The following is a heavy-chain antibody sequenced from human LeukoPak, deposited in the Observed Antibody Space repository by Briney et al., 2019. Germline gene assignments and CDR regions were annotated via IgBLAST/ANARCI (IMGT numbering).Heavy chain of an antibody. CDR1: GFTFSSYA. V-gene: IGHV3-23*01. CDR2: ISGGSGST. D-gene: IGHD3-22*01. Sequence: GGSLRLSCAASGFTFSSYAMSWVRKAPGKGLAWVSTISGGSGSTYCADSVKGRFTISRDNSKNTLYLQMNSLRDEDTAVYYCAKHRFESGGYHSTDWGQGTLVTVSS. J-gene: IGHJ4*02. CDR3: AKHRFESGGYHSTD.